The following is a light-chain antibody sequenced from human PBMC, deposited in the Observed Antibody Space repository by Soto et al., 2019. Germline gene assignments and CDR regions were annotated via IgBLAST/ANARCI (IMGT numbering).Light chain of an antibody. CDR3: QQRSSWIT. Sequence: EMLLTQSPATLSLSPGERATLSCRASQSISDYLAWYQQKPGQAPRLLIYGASNRATGIPDRFRGSGSGTDFTLTISSVEPEDYAVYYCQQRSSWITFGQGSRLEVK. V-gene: IGKV3-11*01. CDR1: QSISDY. J-gene: IGKJ5*01. CDR2: GAS.